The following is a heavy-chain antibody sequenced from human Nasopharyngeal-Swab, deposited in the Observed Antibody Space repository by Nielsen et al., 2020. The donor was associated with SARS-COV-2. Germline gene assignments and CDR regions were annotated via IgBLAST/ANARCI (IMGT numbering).Heavy chain of an antibody. CDR3: ARAWDYKYNWFDP. J-gene: IGHJ5*02. D-gene: IGHD1-26*01. Sequence: WIRQPPGKGLEWVSVIYSGGSTYYADSVKGRFTISRHNSKNTLYLQMNSLRAEDTAVYYCARAWDYKYNWFDPWGQGTLVTVSS. CDR2: IYSGGST. V-gene: IGHV3-53*04.